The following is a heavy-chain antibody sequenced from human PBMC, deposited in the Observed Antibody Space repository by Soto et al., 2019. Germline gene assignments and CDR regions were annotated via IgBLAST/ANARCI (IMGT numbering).Heavy chain of an antibody. Sequence: GGSLRLSCAASGFTFSSYGMHWVRQAPGKGLEWVAVIWYDGSNKYYADSVKGRFTISRDNSKDTLYLQMNSLRAEDTAVYYCARDLASPLYYDFWSGAKGYWGQGTLVTVSS. J-gene: IGHJ4*02. V-gene: IGHV3-33*01. CDR1: GFTFSSYG. CDR3: ARDLASPLYYDFWSGAKGY. CDR2: IWYDGSNK. D-gene: IGHD3-3*01.